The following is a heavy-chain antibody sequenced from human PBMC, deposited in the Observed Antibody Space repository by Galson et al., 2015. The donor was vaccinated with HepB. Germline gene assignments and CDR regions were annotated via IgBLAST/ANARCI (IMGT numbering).Heavy chain of an antibody. CDR3: AKFFRRWELPDWYFDL. Sequence: SLRLSCAASGFTLSNYAMTWVRQAPGKGLEWVSTISRSGDPTYYADSVKGRFTISRDNSKSTLYLQMKSLRAEDTAVYYCAKFFRRWELPDWYFDLWGRGTLVTVSS. V-gene: IGHV3-23*01. CDR1: GFTLSNYA. D-gene: IGHD1-26*01. CDR2: ISRSGDPT. J-gene: IGHJ2*01.